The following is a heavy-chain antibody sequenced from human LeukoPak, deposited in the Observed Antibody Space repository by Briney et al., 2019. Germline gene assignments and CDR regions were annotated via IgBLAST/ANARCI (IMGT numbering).Heavy chain of an antibody. J-gene: IGHJ4*02. Sequence: PGGSLRLSCVASGFSFSSYAMSWVRQAPGKGLEWVSAISGSGGSTYYADSVKGRFTISRDNSKNTLYLQMNSLRAEDTAVYYCAKDRAAVPTIWGQGTLVTVSS. V-gene: IGHV3-23*01. D-gene: IGHD2-2*01. CDR2: ISGSGGST. CDR1: GFSFSSYA. CDR3: AKDRAAVPTI.